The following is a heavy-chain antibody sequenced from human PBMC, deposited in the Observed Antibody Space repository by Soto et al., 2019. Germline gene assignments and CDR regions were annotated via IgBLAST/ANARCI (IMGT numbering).Heavy chain of an antibody. J-gene: IGHJ6*02. CDR1: GITFSKAW. Sequence: EVQLVESGGGLVKPGGSLRLSCAASGITFSKAWMNWVRQSPGKGLGWVGRIKSKSDGGTTDYAAPVKGRFTISRDDSKNTLCLQMNSLKTEDTAVYYCTTNFYSDYGMDVWGQGTAVTVSS. D-gene: IGHD4-4*01. CDR2: IKSKSDGGTT. V-gene: IGHV3-15*01. CDR3: TTNFYSDYGMDV.